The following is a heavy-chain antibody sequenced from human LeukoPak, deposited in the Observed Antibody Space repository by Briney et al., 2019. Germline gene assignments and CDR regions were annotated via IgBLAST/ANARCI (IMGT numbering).Heavy chain of an antibody. CDR1: GGSISSYY. CDR3: ARLNSLTAVDTAMAILDY. CDR2: IYYSGST. V-gene: IGHV4-59*08. J-gene: IGHJ4*02. D-gene: IGHD5-18*01. Sequence: SETLSLTCTVSGGSISSYYWSWTRQPPGKGLEWIGYIYYSGSTNYNPSLKSRVTISVDTSKNQFSLKLSSVTAADTAVYYCARLNSLTAVDTAMAILDYWGQGTLVTVSS.